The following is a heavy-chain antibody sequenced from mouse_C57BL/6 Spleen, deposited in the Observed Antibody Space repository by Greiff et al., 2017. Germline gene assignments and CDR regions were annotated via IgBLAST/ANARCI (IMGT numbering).Heavy chain of an antibody. CDR3: TDYDGYGYYFDY. D-gene: IGHD2-3*01. V-gene: IGHV6-3*01. J-gene: IGHJ2*01. CDR2: IRLKSDNYAT. Sequence: EVKLEESGGGLVQPGGSMKLSCVASGFTFSNYWMNWVRQSPEKGLEWVAQIRLKSDNYATHYAESVKGRFTISRDDSKSSVYLQMNNLRAEDTGIYYCTDYDGYGYYFDYWGQGTTLTVSS. CDR1: GFTFSNYW.